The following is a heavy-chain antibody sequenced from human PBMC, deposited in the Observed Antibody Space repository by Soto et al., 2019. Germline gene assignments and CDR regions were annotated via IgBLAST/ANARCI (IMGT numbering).Heavy chain of an antibody. V-gene: IGHV1-8*01. CDR1: GYTFTSYY. CDR2: MNPNSGNT. CDR3: VIPGRHSSYYFDY. Sequence: ASVKVSCKASGYTFTSYYINWVRQATGQGLEWMGRMNPNSGNTGYAQKFQGRVTMTRNTSISTAYMELSSLRSEDTAVYYCVIPGRHSSYYFDYWGQGTLVTVSS. D-gene: IGHD3-10*01. J-gene: IGHJ4*02.